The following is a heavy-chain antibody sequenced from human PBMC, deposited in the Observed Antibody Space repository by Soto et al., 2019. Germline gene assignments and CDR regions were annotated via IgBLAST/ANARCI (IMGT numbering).Heavy chain of an antibody. CDR1: GGSISSYY. CDR2: IYTSGST. V-gene: IGHV4-4*07. CDR3: ASSSITIFGVVIIPVNWFDP. Sequence: SETLSLTCTVSGGSISSYYWSWIRQPAGKGLEWIGRIYTSGSTNYNPSLKSRVTVSVDTSKNQFSLKLSSVTAADTAVYYCASSSITIFGVVIIPVNWFDPWGQGTLVTSPQ. D-gene: IGHD3-3*01. J-gene: IGHJ5*02.